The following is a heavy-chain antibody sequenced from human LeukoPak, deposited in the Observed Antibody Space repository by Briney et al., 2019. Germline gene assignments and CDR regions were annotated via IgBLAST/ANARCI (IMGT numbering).Heavy chain of an antibody. CDR1: GFTLNTYT. V-gene: IGHV3-48*01. J-gene: IGHJ6*02. D-gene: IGHD3-10*01. Sequence: QPGGSLRLSCAASGFTLNTYTMNWVRQPPGKGLEWVSNIGTSSTTIYYADSVKGRFTISRDNAKNSLYLQMNSLRADDTAVYYCARAVRELLWFGEPTYYYGMDVWGQGTTVTVSS. CDR2: IGTSSTTI. CDR3: ARAVRELLWFGEPTYYYGMDV.